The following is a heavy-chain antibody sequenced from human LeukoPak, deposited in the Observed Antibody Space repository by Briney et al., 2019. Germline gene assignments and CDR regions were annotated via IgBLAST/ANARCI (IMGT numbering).Heavy chain of an antibody. Sequence: GGSLRLSCVASGFTFSSYSMNWVRQAPGKGLEWVSSISSSSSYIYYADSVKGRFTISRDNAKNSLYLQMNSLRAEDTAVYYCARDSDCSGGSCYYGYYYYYGMDVWGQGTTVTVSS. J-gene: IGHJ6*02. D-gene: IGHD2-15*01. V-gene: IGHV3-21*01. CDR2: ISSSSSYI. CDR1: GFTFSSYS. CDR3: ARDSDCSGGSCYYGYYYYYGMDV.